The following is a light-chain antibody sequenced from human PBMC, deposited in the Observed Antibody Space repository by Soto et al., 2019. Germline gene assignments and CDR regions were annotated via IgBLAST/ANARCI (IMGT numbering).Light chain of an antibody. CDR2: LNSDGSH. V-gene: IGLV4-69*01. CDR3: PTWSTDLLV. CDR1: SGHNSYA. J-gene: IGLJ3*02. Sequence: QPVLTQPPSASASLGASVKLTCTLSSGHNSYAIAWHQQQPEKGPRYLMKLNSDGSHSKGDAIPDRFSGSSSGAERYLTIPILPSEDQAYYSCPTWSTDLLVFGGGTKLTVL.